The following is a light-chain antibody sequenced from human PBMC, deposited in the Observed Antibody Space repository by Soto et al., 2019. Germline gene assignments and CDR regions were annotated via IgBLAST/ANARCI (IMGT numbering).Light chain of an antibody. V-gene: IGKV4-1*01. CDR3: QQYSDSPRT. J-gene: IGKJ1*01. CDR2: WAS. CDR1: QSVLYSPNNKNY. Sequence: DIVMTQSPDSLAVSLGERATINCKSSQSVLYSPNNKNYLAWYQKKPGQPPNLLIYWASTRESGVPDRFSGGGSGTDFTLTISSLQAEDVAVYYCQQYSDSPRTFGQGTKVEIK.